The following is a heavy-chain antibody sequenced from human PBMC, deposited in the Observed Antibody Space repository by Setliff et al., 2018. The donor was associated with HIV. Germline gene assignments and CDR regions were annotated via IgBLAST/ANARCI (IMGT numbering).Heavy chain of an antibody. CDR1: GGSISSSSYY. J-gene: IGHJ4*02. CDR2: IYYGGST. D-gene: IGHD2-15*01. V-gene: IGHV4-39*01. Sequence: ETLSLTCTVSGGSISSSSYYWGWIRQPPGKGLEWIGSIYYGGSTYYTPSLKSRVTISVDTSKNQFSLKLSSVTAADTAVYYCARHVDIVVVVAAPSFDYWGQGTLVTVSS. CDR3: ARHVDIVVVVAAPSFDY.